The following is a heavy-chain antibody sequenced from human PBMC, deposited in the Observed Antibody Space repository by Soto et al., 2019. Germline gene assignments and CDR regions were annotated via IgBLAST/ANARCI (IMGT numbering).Heavy chain of an antibody. J-gene: IGHJ4*02. D-gene: IGHD3-9*01. CDR1: GGTFSSYT. V-gene: IGHV1-69*08. Sequence: QVQLVQSGAEVKKPGSSVKVSCKASGGTFSSYTISWVRQAPGQGLEWMGRIIPILGIANYAQKFQGRVTINADKSTSTAYMELSSLRSEDTAVYYCAREEAYYDILTGYYYSASFDYWGQGTLVTVSS. CDR3: AREEAYYDILTGYYYSASFDY. CDR2: IIPILGIA.